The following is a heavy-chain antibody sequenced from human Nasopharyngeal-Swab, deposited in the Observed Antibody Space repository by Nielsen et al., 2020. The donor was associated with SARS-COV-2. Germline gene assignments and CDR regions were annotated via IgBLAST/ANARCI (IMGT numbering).Heavy chain of an antibody. CDR2: IYWDDDK. V-gene: IGHV2-5*02. D-gene: IGHD3-3*01. J-gene: IGHJ5*02. Sequence: WIRQPPGKALEWLALIYWDDDKRYSPSLKSRLTITKDTSKNQVVLTMTNMDPVDTDTDYGAHLGRYYDFWSGYYNNWFDPWGQGTLVTVSS. CDR3: AHLGRYYDFWSGYYNNWFDP.